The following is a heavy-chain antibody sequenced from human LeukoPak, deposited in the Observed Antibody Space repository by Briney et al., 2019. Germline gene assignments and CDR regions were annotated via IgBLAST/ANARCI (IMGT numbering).Heavy chain of an antibody. CDR1: GFTFSGHA. CDR2: IDISGDST. V-gene: IGHV3-23*05. CDR3: ANEIRPNDY. D-gene: IGHD4/OR15-4a*01. J-gene: IGHJ4*02. Sequence: PGGSLRLSCVVSGFTFSGHAMCWVRQAPGRGLEWVSSIDISGDSTSYADSVKGRFTISRDNSKNTLLPQMDRLRAEDSAIYYCANEIRPNDYWGQGTLVTVSS.